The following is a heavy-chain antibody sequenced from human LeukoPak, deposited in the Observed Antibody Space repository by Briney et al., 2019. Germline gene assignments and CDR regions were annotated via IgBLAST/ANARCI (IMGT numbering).Heavy chain of an antibody. Sequence: ETLSLTCAVSGYSISSGYYWGWIRQPPGKGLEWIGSIYHSGSTYYNPSLKSRVTISVDTFKNQFSLKLSSVTAADTAVYYCARGYPYGSYVDYWGQGTLVTVSS. CDR2: IYHSGST. CDR3: ARGYPYGSYVDY. D-gene: IGHD1-26*01. V-gene: IGHV4-38-2*01. CDR1: GYSISSGYY. J-gene: IGHJ4*02.